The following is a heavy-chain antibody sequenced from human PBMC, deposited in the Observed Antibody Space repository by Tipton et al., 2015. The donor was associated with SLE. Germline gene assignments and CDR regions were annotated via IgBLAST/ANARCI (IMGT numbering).Heavy chain of an antibody. D-gene: IGHD6-13*01. Sequence: LRLSCAVYGGSFSAYYWSWVPQPPGKGMEWIGYIYYSGSTNYNPSLKSRVTISVDTSKNQLSLKLSSVTAADTAVCYCARVSSSCLDYWGQGTLVTVSS. V-gene: IGHV4-59*01. CDR3: ARVSSSCLDY. CDR2: IYYSGST. CDR1: GGSFSAYY. J-gene: IGHJ4*02.